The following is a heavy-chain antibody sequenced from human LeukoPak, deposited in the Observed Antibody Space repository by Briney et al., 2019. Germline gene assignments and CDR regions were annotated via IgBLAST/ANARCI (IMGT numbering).Heavy chain of an antibody. D-gene: IGHD3-22*01. CDR1: GFTFSSYA. Sequence: PGGSLRLSCAASGFTFSSYAMSWVRQAPGKGLEWVSAISGSGGSTYYADSVKDRLTISRDNSKNTLYLQMNSLRAEDTAVYYCAKEAKPPGNYYDSSGYYYDYWGQGTLVTVSS. V-gene: IGHV3-23*01. CDR2: ISGSGGST. CDR3: AKEAKPPGNYYDSSGYYYDY. J-gene: IGHJ4*02.